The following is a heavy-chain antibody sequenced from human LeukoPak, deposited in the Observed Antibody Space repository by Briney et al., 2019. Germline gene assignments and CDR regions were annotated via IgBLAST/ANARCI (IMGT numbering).Heavy chain of an antibody. CDR2: ISYDGSNK. J-gene: IGHJ3*02. D-gene: IGHD3-9*01. V-gene: IGHV3-30-3*01. CDR1: GFTFSSYA. CDR3: ARETRLPHNDILINRRAFDI. Sequence: PGRSLRLSCAASGFTFSSYAMHWVRQAPGKGLEWVAVISYDGSNKYYADSVKGRFTISRDNSKSTLFLQMNSLTIEDTAVYYCARETRLPHNDILINRRAFDIWGQGTILTVSS.